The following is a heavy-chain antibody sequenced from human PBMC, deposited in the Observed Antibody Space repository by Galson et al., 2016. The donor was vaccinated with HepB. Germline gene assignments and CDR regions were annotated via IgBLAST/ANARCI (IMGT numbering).Heavy chain of an antibody. CDR2: IYPGDSDT. CDR3: ARVGAAAGTEVGDYFDY. V-gene: IGHV5-51*01. Sequence: QSGAEVKKPGESLTISCKGSGYSFTSYWIGWVRQMPGKGLEWMGIIYPGDSDTRYSPSFQGQVTISADKSISTAYLQWSSLKASDTAMYYCARVGAAAGTEVGDYFDYWGQGTLVTVSS. D-gene: IGHD6-13*01. CDR1: GYSFTSYW. J-gene: IGHJ4*02.